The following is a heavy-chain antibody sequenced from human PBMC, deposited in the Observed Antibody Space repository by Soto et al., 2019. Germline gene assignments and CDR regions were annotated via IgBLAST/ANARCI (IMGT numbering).Heavy chain of an antibody. CDR3: ARPPIAATGSLDH. CDR2: ISAYNGNR. D-gene: IGHD1-1*01. CDR1: GYTFFNYG. V-gene: IGHV1-18*01. Sequence: ASVKVSCKASGYTFFNYGITWVRQAPGQGLEWMGWISAYNGNRNYAQKFQGRVSMTTDTSTSTAYMELWALRSDDTAVYYCARPPIAATGSLDHWGQGTLVTVSS. J-gene: IGHJ4*02.